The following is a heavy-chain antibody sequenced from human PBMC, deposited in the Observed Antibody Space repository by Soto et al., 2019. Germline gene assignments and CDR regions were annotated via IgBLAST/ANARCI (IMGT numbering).Heavy chain of an antibody. D-gene: IGHD3-22*01. CDR1: GYTFTGYY. CDR2: INPSGGST. Sequence: GASVKVSCKASGYTFTGYYMHWVRQAPGQGLEWMGIINPSGGSTSYAQKFQGRVTMTRDTSTSTVYMELSSLRSEDTAVYYCARAPGYYYDSSGYRGTNWFDPWGQGTLVTVSS. CDR3: ARAPGYYYDSSGYRGTNWFDP. J-gene: IGHJ5*02. V-gene: IGHV1-46*01.